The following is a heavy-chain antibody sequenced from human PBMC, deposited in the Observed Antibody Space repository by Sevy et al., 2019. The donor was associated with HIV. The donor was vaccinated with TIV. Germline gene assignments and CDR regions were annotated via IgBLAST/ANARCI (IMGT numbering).Heavy chain of an antibody. CDR1: GFTFSRYG. CDR2: IRYDGSTK. V-gene: IGHV3-30*02. Sequence: GESLKISCAASGFTFSRYGMHWVRQAPGKGLEWVAFIRYDGSTKYYTESVKGLFTISRDNSKNMLYLQMNSLRTEDTAVYYCAKGPSPMITFGGVADYWGQGTLVTVSS. D-gene: IGHD3-16*01. J-gene: IGHJ4*02. CDR3: AKGPSPMITFGGVADY.